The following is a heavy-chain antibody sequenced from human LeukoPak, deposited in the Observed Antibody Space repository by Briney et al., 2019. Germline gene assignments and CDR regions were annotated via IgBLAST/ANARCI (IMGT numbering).Heavy chain of an antibody. CDR2: ISSSNYYI. V-gene: IGHV3-21*03. D-gene: IGHD2-2*01. CDR1: GFTFSSYT. CDR3: ARDRYWSSSSCLYGMDV. J-gene: IGHJ6*01. Sequence: GGSLRLSCAASGFTFSSYTMNWVRHAPGKGLGWFSSISSSNYYIYYTGSVKGRFIISSDNDENSLYLQTNNLRAEGTAVYYCARDRYWSSSSCLYGMDVWGQGTTVTVSS.